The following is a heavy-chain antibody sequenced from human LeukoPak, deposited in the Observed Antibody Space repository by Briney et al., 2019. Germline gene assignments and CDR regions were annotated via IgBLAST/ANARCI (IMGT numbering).Heavy chain of an antibody. J-gene: IGHJ5*02. Sequence: SETLSLTCAVYGGSFSGYYWSWIRQPPGKGLEWIGEINHSGSTNYNPSLKSRVTISVDTSKNQFSLKLSSVTAADTAVYYCARLGKERYFDRVLNWFDPWGQGTPVTVSS. CDR1: GGSFSGYY. CDR2: INHSGST. V-gene: IGHV4-34*01. CDR3: ARLGKERYFDRVLNWFDP. D-gene: IGHD3-9*01.